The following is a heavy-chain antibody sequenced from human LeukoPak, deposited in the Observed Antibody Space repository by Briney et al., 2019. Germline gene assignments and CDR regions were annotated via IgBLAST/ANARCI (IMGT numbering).Heavy chain of an antibody. CDR2: IIPIFGTA. V-gene: IGHV1-69*13. CDR3: ARGAVVPAAIGYYYYYYMDV. J-gene: IGHJ6*03. D-gene: IGHD2-2*02. CDR1: GGTFSSYA. Sequence: GASVKVSCKASGGTFSSYAISWVRQAPGQGLEWMGGIIPIFGTANYAQKFQGRVTITADESTSTAYMELSSLRSEDTAVYYCARGAVVPAAIGYYYYYYMDVWGKGTTVTVSS.